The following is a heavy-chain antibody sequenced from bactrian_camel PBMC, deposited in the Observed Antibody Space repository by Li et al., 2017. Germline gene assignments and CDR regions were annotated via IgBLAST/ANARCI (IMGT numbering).Heavy chain of an antibody. CDR2: FFTGGRTK. J-gene: IGHJ4*01. D-gene: IGHD3*01. CDR1: RYTFSTDDC. Sequence: LVESGGGSVQAGGSLRLSCTASRYTFSTDDCVGWFRQAPGSEREGVVTFFTGGRTKYYADSVKGRFTISRDNAKNTLYLQLNSLKTEDTAMYYCAMRGTYCYGSWCYLDEYNHWGQGTQVTVS. CDR3: AMRGTYCYGSWCYLDEYNH. V-gene: IGHV3S1*01.